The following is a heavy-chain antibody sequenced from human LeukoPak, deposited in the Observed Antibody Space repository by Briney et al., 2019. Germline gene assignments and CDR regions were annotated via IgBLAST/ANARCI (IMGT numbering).Heavy chain of an antibody. J-gene: IGHJ5*02. CDR2: IVPIFGKT. D-gene: IGHD2-2*01. Sequence: GASVKVSCKASGGSFSSNIIGWVRQAPGQGLEWMGGIVPIFGKTKYAQKFQGRVTITTDESSSTAYMELSSLRSDDTAIHYCARGWGIPAPISWFDPWGQGTLVTVSS. CDR3: ARGWGIPAPISWFDP. V-gene: IGHV1-69*05. CDR1: GGSFSSNI.